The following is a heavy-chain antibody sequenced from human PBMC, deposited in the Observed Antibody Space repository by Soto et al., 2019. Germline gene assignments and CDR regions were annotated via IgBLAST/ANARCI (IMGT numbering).Heavy chain of an antibody. V-gene: IGHV3-11*01. CDR3: ARGYYCSSTSCLYYYYYYMDV. J-gene: IGHJ6*03. CDR2: ISSSGSTI. D-gene: IGHD2-2*01. Sequence: GGSLRLSCAASGFTFSDYYMSWIRQAPGKGLEWVSYISSSGSTIYYADSVKGRFTISRDNAKNSLYLQMNSLRAEDTAVYYCARGYYCSSTSCLYYYYYYMDVWGKGTTVTVSS. CDR1: GFTFSDYY.